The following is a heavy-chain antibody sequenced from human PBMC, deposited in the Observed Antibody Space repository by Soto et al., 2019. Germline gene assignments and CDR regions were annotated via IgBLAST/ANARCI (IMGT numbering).Heavy chain of an antibody. CDR3: ARGRFYSETSTWFAF. Sequence: ASVKVSCKASGYTFTDYDINWVRQAPGQGLEWMGWVSPNSGNTVYAQKFQDRVTMTRDTSISTAYVELSNLRFEDSAMYYCARGRFYSETSTWFAFWGQGTPVTVSS. J-gene: IGHJ5*01. V-gene: IGHV1-8*01. CDR2: VSPNSGNT. CDR1: GYTFTDYD. D-gene: IGHD2-2*01.